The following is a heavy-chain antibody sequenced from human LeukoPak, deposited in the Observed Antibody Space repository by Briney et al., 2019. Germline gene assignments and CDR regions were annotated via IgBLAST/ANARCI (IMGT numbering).Heavy chain of an antibody. D-gene: IGHD2-15*01. Sequence: QSGGSLRLSCAASGFTFSSYWMSWVRQAPGKGLEWGANIKDDGGEKYYVDSVKGRFTISRDNAKNSLYLQMNSLRAEDTAIYYCARDHYCSGGSCYLRGFDPWGQGTLVTVSS. CDR2: IKDDGGEK. V-gene: IGHV3-7*01. CDR3: ARDHYCSGGSCYLRGFDP. CDR1: GFTFSSYW. J-gene: IGHJ5*02.